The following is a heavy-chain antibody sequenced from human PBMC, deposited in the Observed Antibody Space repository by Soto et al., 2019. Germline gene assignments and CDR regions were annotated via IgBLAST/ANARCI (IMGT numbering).Heavy chain of an antibody. V-gene: IGHV3-43*01. CDR1: GFTFDYYT. CDR3: AKDGGVGATNYYGMDV. J-gene: IGHJ6*02. Sequence: GGSLRLSCAASGFTFDYYTMHWVRQAPGKGLEWVSLISWDGGSTYYADSVKGRFTISRDNSKNSLYLQMNSLRTEDTALYYCAKDGGVGATNYYGMDVWGQGTTVTVSS. D-gene: IGHD1-26*01. CDR2: ISWDGGST.